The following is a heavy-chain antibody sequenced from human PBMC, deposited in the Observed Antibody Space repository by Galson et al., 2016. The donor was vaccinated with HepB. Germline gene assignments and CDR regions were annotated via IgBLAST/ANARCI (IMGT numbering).Heavy chain of an antibody. CDR3: ARSPSDSKFDY. D-gene: IGHD2-21*02. V-gene: IGHV1-8*01. CDR1: GYTFTSYD. Sequence: SVKVSCKASGYTFTSYDVNWVRQATGQGLEWMGWMNPNSGNTGNAQNFQGRVTMSINTSISTAYMELTSLRSEDTAIYYCARSPSDSKFDYWGQGTLVTVSS. J-gene: IGHJ4*02. CDR2: MNPNSGNT.